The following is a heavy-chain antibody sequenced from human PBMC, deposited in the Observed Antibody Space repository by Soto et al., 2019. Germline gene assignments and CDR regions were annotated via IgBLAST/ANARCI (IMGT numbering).Heavy chain of an antibody. CDR2: INAGNGNT. Sequence: ASVKVSCKASGYTFTSYAMHWVRQAPGQRLEWMGWINAGNGNTKYSQKFQGRVTITRDTSASTAYMELSSLRSEDTAVYYCARDSRVRYDSWSGSHYGMDVCGQGPTVTVSS. D-gene: IGHD3-3*01. CDR1: GYTFTSYA. CDR3: ARDSRVRYDSWSGSHYGMDV. J-gene: IGHJ6*02. V-gene: IGHV1-3*01.